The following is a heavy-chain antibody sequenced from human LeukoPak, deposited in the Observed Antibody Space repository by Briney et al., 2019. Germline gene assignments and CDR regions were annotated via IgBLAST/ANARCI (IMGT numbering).Heavy chain of an antibody. V-gene: IGHV1-46*01. D-gene: IGHD1-26*01. Sequence: GASVKVSCKSSGYPFTNYYIHWVRQAPRQGLEWMGVINPSGGYTTYAQEFQGRVTMASDTSTSTLYMELSSLTSEDTAIYYCARREGSLVFDYWGQGTLVTVPS. CDR3: ARREGSLVFDY. CDR2: INPSGGYT. J-gene: IGHJ4*02. CDR1: GYPFTNYY.